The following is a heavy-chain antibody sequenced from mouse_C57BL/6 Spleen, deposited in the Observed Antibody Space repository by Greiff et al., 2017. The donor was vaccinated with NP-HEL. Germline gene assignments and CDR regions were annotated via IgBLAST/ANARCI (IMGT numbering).Heavy chain of an antibody. D-gene: IGHD1-2*01. CDR3: AAGSTAYYFDY. Sequence: QVQLQQPGAELVRPGSSVKLSCKASGYTFTSYWMHLVKQRPIQGLEWIGNIDPSGSETHYNQKFKDKATLTVDKSSSTAYMQLSSLTSEDSAVYYCAAGSTAYYFDYWGQGTTLTVYS. V-gene: IGHV1-52*01. CDR2: IDPSGSET. J-gene: IGHJ2*01. CDR1: GYTFTSYW.